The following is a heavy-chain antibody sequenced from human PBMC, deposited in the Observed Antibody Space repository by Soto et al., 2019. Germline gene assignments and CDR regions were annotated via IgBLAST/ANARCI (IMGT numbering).Heavy chain of an antibody. V-gene: IGHV4-30-2*01. J-gene: IGHJ4*02. CDR2: INHLETT. D-gene: IGHD1-26*01. CDR3: ARGGGSDSFDY. Sequence: LSLTCTVSGASITYGGYSWSWIRQTPGKGLEWIGYINHLETTFYNPSFESRLTLSIDRAKNQFSLNLNSMSAADRAVYFCARGGGSDSFDYWGQGILVTVSS. CDR1: GASITYGGYS.